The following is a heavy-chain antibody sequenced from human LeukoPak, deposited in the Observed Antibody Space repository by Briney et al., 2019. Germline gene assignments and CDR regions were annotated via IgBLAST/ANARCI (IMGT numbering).Heavy chain of an antibody. D-gene: IGHD4-23*01. CDR3: AREGQGYGGKDY. Sequence: GGSLRLSCVASGFTFCSHLMTWVRQAPGKGLEWVANIKQGGSEKHYVDSVKGRFTISRDDAKNSLYLQMSTLRAEDTAMYYCAREGQGYGGKDYWGQGTRVTVSS. J-gene: IGHJ4*02. CDR2: IKQGGSEK. CDR1: GFTFCSHL. V-gene: IGHV3-7*05.